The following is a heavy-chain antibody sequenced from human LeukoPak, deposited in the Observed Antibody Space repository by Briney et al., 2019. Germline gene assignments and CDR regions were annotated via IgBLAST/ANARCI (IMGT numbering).Heavy chain of an antibody. D-gene: IGHD6-13*01. V-gene: IGHV1-2*02. CDR2: SNPSSGGT. Sequence: ASVKVSCKTSGYTFTSYYIHWVRQAPGQGLEWMGWSNPSSGGTEYAQKFQGRVTMTGDTSISTAYMELSRLRSDGTAVYYCARDRGSSWYVDYWGQGTLVTVSS. J-gene: IGHJ4*02. CDR3: ARDRGSSWYVDY. CDR1: GYTFTSYY.